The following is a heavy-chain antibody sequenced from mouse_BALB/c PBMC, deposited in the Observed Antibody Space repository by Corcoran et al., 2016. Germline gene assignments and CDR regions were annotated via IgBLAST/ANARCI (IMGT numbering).Heavy chain of an antibody. J-gene: IGHJ1*01. CDR3: ADWDWYFDV. CDR2: IDPANGNT. CDR1: GFNIKDTY. Sequence: EVQLQQSGAELVKPGASVKLSCTASGFNIKDTYIHWVKQRPEQGLEWIGRIDPANGNTKYDPKFQGKATITEDTSSNTAYLQLSSLTSEDTAVYYCADWDWYFDVWGAGTTVTVSS. V-gene: IGHV14-3*02. D-gene: IGHD4-1*01.